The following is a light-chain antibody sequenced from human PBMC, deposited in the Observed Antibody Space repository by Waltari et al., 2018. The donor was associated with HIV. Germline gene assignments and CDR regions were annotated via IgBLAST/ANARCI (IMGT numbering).Light chain of an antibody. Sequence: QSALTQPASVSGSPGQSITISCTGTNSDLGTYNYVSWYQQQSGKAPRLLISEVNNRPSGVSNRCSGSKAGNTASLSISGRQAEDEGKYYCSSYTATKILVFGGGTDVTVL. J-gene: IGLJ2*01. V-gene: IGLV2-14*03. CDR2: EVN. CDR1: NSDLGTYNY. CDR3: SSYTATKILV.